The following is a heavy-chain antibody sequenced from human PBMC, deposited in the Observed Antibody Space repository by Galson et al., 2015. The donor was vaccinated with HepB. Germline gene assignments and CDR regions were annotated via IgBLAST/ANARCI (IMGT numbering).Heavy chain of an antibody. V-gene: IGHV3-23*01. CDR3: AKGRQSLTSCLDY. D-gene: IGHD2-2*01. CDR1: RFTFSSYA. Sequence: LRLSCAASRFTFSSYAMTWVRQVPGRGLEWVSTIGGSGRNRYYSESVKGRFTISRDNSKNTLYLQMNSLRAEDTATYYCAKGRQSLTSCLDYWGQGILVTVSS. J-gene: IGHJ4*02. CDR2: IGGSGRNR.